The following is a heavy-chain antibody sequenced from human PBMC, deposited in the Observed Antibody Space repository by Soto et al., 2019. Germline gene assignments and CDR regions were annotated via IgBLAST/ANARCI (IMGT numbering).Heavy chain of an antibody. D-gene: IGHD1-1*01. CDR2: ITKTGDDT. CDR3: VKGGWGTVVDY. Sequence: EVQVLESGGGLVQPGGSLRLSCAASAFTFSGFAMTWVRQAPGKGLEWLSTITKTGDDTYYADSVKGRFTISRDDSKNTVYLQMSGLRVEDTAVYHCVKGGWGTVVDYWGQGTPVIVSS. J-gene: IGHJ4*02. V-gene: IGHV3-23*01. CDR1: AFTFSGFA.